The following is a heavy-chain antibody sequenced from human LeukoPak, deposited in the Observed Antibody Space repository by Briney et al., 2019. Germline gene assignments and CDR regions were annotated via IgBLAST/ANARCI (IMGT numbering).Heavy chain of an antibody. CDR3: ARQESIAVRGAFDI. D-gene: IGHD6-19*01. J-gene: IGHJ3*02. V-gene: IGHV4-39*01. CDR2: LFYSGHT. Sequence: PSQTLSLTCTVSGDSINGGNYYWGWIRQPPGKGLEWVATLFYSGHTFYNPSLKSRITTSVDTSKNQFSLRLSSVTAADTALYHCARQESIAVRGAFDIWGQGTMVTVSS. CDR1: GDSINGGNYY.